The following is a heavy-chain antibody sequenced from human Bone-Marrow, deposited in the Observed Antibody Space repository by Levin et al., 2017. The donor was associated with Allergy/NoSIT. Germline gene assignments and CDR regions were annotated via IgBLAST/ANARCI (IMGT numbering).Heavy chain of an antibody. D-gene: IGHD5-12*01. J-gene: IGHJ4*02. CDR2: IHPDGTT. V-gene: IGHV3-53*01. CDR3: AGGKGYLIDY. Sequence: GESLKISCAASGFSVSSNFFNWVRQAPGKGLEWVSLIHPDGTTHYADSVKGRFTISRDNSKNTLYLQMNSLRADDTAVYYCAGGKGYLIDYWGQGILVTVSS. CDR1: GFSVSSNF.